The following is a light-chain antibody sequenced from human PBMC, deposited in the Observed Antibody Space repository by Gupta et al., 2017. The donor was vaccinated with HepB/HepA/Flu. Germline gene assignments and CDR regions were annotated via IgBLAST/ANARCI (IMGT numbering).Light chain of an antibody. J-gene: IGLJ1*01. V-gene: IGLV3-25*03. Sequence: SYALTQPPSVSVSPGQTARITCSGDALPRQYTYWYQQKPGQAPKLLIYKDIERPSGIPERFSGSRSGTTVTLTIRGVQAEDEADYYCQSAARSGTHVFGTGTNVTVL. CDR2: KDI. CDR1: ALPRQY. CDR3: QSAARSGTHV.